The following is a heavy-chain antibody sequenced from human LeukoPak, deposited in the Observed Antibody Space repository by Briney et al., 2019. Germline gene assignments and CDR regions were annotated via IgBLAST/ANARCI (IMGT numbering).Heavy chain of an antibody. J-gene: IGHJ4*02. CDR2: ITNGGGTT. CDR3: VKLSSGSGSKFGFDS. Sequence: GRSLRLSCAASGFTFGSYAMSWVRQTPGKSLEWVSIITNGGGTTYYADSVRARFTISRDNSKNMLYLQMNSLRAEDTAVYYCVKLSSGSGSKFGFDSWGQGTLVTVSS. CDR1: GFTFGSYA. D-gene: IGHD6-19*01. V-gene: IGHV3-23*01.